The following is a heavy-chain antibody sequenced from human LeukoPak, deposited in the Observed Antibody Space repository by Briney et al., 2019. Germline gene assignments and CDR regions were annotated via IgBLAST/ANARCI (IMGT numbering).Heavy chain of an antibody. D-gene: IGHD3-22*01. CDR2: IYYSGST. J-gene: IGHJ3*02. V-gene: IGHV4-39*07. CDR3: ARVGGITMIVVLITDAFDI. Sequence: SETLSLTCTVSGGSISSSSYYWGWIRQPPGKGLEWIGSIYYSGSTYYNPSLKSRVTISVDTSKNQFSLKLRSVTAADTAVYYCARVGGITMIVVLITDAFDIWGQGTMVTVSS. CDR1: GGSISSSSYY.